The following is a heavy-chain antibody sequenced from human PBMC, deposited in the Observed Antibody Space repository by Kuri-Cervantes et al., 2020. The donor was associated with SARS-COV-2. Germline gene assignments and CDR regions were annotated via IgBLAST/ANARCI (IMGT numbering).Heavy chain of an antibody. D-gene: IGHD4-23*01. CDR1: GGSISSSSYY. V-gene: IGHV4-39*07. Sequence: GSLRLSCTVSGGSISSSSYYWGWIRQPPGKGLEWIGSIYHSGSTYYNPSLKSRVTISVDTSKNQFSLKLSSVTAADTAVYYCARGRWYFDYWGQGTLVTVSS. CDR3: ARGRWYFDY. J-gene: IGHJ4*02. CDR2: IYHSGST.